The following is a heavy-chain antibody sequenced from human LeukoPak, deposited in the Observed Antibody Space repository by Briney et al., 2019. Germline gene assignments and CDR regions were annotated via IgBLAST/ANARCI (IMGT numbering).Heavy chain of an antibody. CDR3: AILRGGSGSYYDAFDI. Sequence: ASVKVSCKASGYTFTSYDINWVRQATGQGLEWMGWMNPNSGNTGYAQKFQGRVTMTRNTSISTAYMELSSLRSEDTAVYYCAILRGGSGSYYDAFDIWGQGTMVTVSS. J-gene: IGHJ3*02. CDR2: MNPNSGNT. D-gene: IGHD3-10*01. CDR1: GYTFTSYD. V-gene: IGHV1-8*01.